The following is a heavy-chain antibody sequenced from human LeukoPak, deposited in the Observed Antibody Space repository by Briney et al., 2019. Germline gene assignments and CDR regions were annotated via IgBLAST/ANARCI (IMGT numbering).Heavy chain of an antibody. Sequence: GGSLRLSCAASGFTFSGSAMHWVRQASGKGLEWVGRIRSKATSYATAYAASVKGRFTISRDDSKNTAYLQMNSLKTEDTAVYYCTSTTYYYGMDVWGQGTTVTVSS. J-gene: IGHJ6*02. CDR1: GFTFSGSA. CDR3: TSTTYYYGMDV. V-gene: IGHV3-73*01. D-gene: IGHD2/OR15-2a*01. CDR2: IRSKATSYAT.